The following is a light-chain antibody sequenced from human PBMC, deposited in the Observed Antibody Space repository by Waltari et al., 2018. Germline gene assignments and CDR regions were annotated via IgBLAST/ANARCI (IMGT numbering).Light chain of an antibody. CDR3: HQYKDYPST. Sequence: DIEMTQSPATLSVSPGERTPLSCSASQAVSNKLAWYQQKPGQAPRVVIYDVSTRATGIPVRFSGSGSSTEFTLTIDRMQSEDFAVYYCHQYKDYPSTFGQGTKVEIK. J-gene: IGKJ2*01. CDR1: QAVSNK. V-gene: IGKV3-15*01. CDR2: DVS.